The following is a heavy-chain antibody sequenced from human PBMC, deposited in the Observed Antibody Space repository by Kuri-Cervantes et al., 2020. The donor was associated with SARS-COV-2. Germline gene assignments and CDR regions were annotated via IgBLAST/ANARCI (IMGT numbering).Heavy chain of an antibody. D-gene: IGHD5-18*01. CDR2: INHSGST. Sequence: SETLSLTCTVSGGSISSYYWSWIRQPAGKGLEWIGEINHSGSTNYNPSLKSRVTISVDTSKNQFSLKLTSVTAADTAVYYCARQSLSGYSYGPHYYFDYWGQGTLVTVSS. CDR3: ARQSLSGYSYGPHYYFDY. V-gene: IGHV4-34*01. CDR1: GGSISSYY. J-gene: IGHJ4*02.